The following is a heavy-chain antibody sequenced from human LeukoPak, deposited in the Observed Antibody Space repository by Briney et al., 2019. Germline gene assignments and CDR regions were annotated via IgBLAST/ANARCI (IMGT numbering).Heavy chain of an antibody. J-gene: IGHJ4*02. V-gene: IGHV3-30*18. CDR1: GFTFSSYA. CDR3: AKSLDAQAVADPFDY. CDR2: VSYDGSNI. D-gene: IGHD6-19*01. Sequence: GGSLRLSCAASGFTFSSYAMHWVRQAPGKGPEWVAVVSYDGSNIYHAASVQGRFTISRDNSKNTLYLQMNSLRAEDTAVYYCAKSLDAQAVADPFDYWGQGTLVSVSS.